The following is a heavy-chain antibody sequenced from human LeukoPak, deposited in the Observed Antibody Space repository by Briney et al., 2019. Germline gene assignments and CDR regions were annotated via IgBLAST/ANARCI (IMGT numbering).Heavy chain of an antibody. CDR2: ISSSSSYI. CDR1: GFTFSSYS. D-gene: IGHD3-9*01. J-gene: IGHJ6*03. V-gene: IGHV3-21*01. Sequence: KPGGSLRLSCAASGFTFSSYSMNWVRQAPGKGLEWVSSISSSSSYIYYADSVKGRFTISRDNAKNSLYLQMNSLRAEDTAVYYCAKDGAIRRSKYYYYMDVWGKGTTVTISS. CDR3: AKDGAIRRSKYYYYMDV.